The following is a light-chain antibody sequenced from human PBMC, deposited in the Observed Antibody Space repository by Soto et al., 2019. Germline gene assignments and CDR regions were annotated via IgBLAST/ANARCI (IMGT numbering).Light chain of an antibody. CDR3: QQYGSSPLT. Sequence: EFLLTQSPVTLSLSPGESATLSCRASQSVTSGYLAWYQQKPGQAPRLLISGASSRATGIPDRFSGSGSGTDFTLTINRLEPEDFAVYYCQQYGSSPLTFGGGTKVVIE. V-gene: IGKV3-20*01. CDR1: QSVTSGY. CDR2: GAS. J-gene: IGKJ4*01.